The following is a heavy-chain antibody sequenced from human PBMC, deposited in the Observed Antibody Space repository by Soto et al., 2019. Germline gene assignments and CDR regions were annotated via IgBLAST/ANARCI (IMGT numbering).Heavy chain of an antibody. CDR3: ARWQSSGWYLDV. J-gene: IGHJ4*02. Sequence: EVQLVESGGGLVQPGGSLRLSCAASGLTFNNYWVSWVRQAPGKGLEWVASINQDGTLKYYVDSVKGRFTISRDNAQNSFFLQMISLRAEDTAVYYCARWQSSGWYLDVWGQGTLLSVSS. V-gene: IGHV3-7*03. CDR1: GLTFNNYW. D-gene: IGHD6-19*01. CDR2: INQDGTLK.